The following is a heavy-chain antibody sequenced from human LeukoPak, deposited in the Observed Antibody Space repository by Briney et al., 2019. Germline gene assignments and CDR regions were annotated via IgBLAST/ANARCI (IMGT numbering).Heavy chain of an antibody. CDR3: AKGPTDSCWEKLHD. CDR2: IGESDGRT. V-gene: IGHV3-23*01. CDR1: GFTVTTLA. Sequence: GGSLRLSCAAYGFTVTTLAMTWVRQAPGKGLEWVSVIGESDGRTYYADSVKGRFTISRDESKNTLYLQMNSLRAEDTAVYYCAKGPTDSCWEKLHDWGQGTLVTVSS. D-gene: IGHD1-26*01. J-gene: IGHJ4*02.